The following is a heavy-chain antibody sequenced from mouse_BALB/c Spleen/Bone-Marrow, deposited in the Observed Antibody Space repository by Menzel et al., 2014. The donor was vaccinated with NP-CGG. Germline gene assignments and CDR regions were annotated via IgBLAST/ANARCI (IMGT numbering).Heavy chain of an antibody. CDR3: AKQDYYRYDYAMDY. CDR2: IWGDGST. V-gene: IGHV2-3*01. D-gene: IGHD2-14*01. J-gene: IGHJ4*01. CDR1: GFPLTNYG. Sequence: QVQLKDSGTGLEAPSQSLPITCTVSGFPLTNYGVSWVRQPPGKGLEWLGVIWGDGSTNYHSALISRLSISKDNSKSQVFLKLNSLQTDDTATYYCAKQDYYRYDYAMDYWGQGTSVTVSS.